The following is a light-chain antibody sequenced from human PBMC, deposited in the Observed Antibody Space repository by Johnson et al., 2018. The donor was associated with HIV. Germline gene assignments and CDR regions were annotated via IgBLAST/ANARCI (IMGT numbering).Light chain of an antibody. CDR3: GTWDSSLSAYV. Sequence: QSVLTQPPSVSAAPGQKVTISCSGSSSNIGNNYVSWYQQLPGTAPKLLIYENNKRPSGIPDRFSGSKSGTSATLGITGLQTGDEADYYCGTWDSSLSAYVFATGTKVTAL. J-gene: IGLJ1*01. CDR2: ENN. CDR1: SSNIGNNY. V-gene: IGLV1-51*02.